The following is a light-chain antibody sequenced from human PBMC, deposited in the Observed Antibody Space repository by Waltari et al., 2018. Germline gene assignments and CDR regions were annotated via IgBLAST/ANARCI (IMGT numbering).Light chain of an antibody. J-gene: IGLJ2*01. V-gene: IGLV3-21*04. CDR3: QVWHTTSDPYVV. CDR2: YDS. CDR1: NLSTRT. Sequence: SYVLTQPHSVSVSPGQPARITCGGHNLSTRTAPWTQQKPGQAPVLVIRYDSTRPSGIPERFSASDSGNTATLTISRVEAGDEADYYCQVWHTTSDPYVVFGGGTKLTVL.